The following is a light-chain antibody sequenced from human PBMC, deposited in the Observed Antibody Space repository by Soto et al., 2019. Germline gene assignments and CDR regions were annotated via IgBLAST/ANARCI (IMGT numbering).Light chain of an antibody. J-gene: IGKJ1*01. CDR2: QAS. V-gene: IGKV1-5*03. CDR3: QQYNVNPWT. CDR1: QSISSW. Sequence: DIRMTQSPSSLSASVGDRVTITCRASQSISSWLAWYQQKPGKAPNLLIYQASSLESGVPSRFTGSGSGTEFTLTISSLQPDDLATYYCQQYNVNPWTFGQGTKVDIK.